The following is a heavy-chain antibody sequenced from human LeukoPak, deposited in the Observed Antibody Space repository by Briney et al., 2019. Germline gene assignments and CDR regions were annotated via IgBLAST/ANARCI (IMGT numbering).Heavy chain of an antibody. CDR2: ISWNSGSI. Sequence: GGSLRLSCAASGFTFDDYAMHWVRQAPGKGLECGSGISWNSGSIGYADSVKGRFTISRDNAKNSLYLQMNSLRAEDTALYYCAKEAYYYGSGRSHFDYWGQGTLVTVSS. J-gene: IGHJ4*02. D-gene: IGHD3-10*01. CDR1: GFTFDDYA. CDR3: AKEAYYYGSGRSHFDY. V-gene: IGHV3-9*01.